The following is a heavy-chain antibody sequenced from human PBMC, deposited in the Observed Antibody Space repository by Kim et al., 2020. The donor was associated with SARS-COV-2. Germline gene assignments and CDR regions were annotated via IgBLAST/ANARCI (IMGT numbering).Heavy chain of an antibody. CDR3: ARLSDGYNPALGY. Sequence: ASVKVSCKASGYTFTSYAMNWVRQAPGQGLEWMGWINTNTVNPTYAKGFTGQFVLSLETPVSTAYLRISSLKAEDTAVFYCARLSDGYNPALGYFGQVTL. J-gene: IGHJ4*02. CDR1: GYTFTSYA. CDR2: INTNTVNP. D-gene: IGHD2-21*01. V-gene: IGHV7-4-1*02.